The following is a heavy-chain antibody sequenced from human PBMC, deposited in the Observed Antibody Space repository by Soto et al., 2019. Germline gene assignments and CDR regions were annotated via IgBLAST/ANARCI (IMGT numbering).Heavy chain of an antibody. CDR1: EVTFNMYW. D-gene: IGHD5-12*01. Sequence: EVQLEQSGGGLVQPGGSLRLSCIASEVTFNMYWMTWVRQAPGQGLEWGANIKEDGAEKNYVDSVKGRFTISRDNAKNSLFLQMTSLRAEDSAVYYCARNQGMARNDYFYYADVWCGGSTVSGSS. V-gene: IGHV3-7*01. CDR3: ARNQGMARNDYFYYADV. CDR2: IKEDGAEK. J-gene: IGHJ6*03.